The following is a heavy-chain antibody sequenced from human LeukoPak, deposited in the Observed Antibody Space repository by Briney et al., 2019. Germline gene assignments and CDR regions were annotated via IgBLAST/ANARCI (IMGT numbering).Heavy chain of an antibody. V-gene: IGHV3-23*01. CDR3: AKDSGGSGSFLFVN. CDR1: GFTFSTYA. CDR2: ISGSGGST. D-gene: IGHD3-10*01. J-gene: IGHJ4*02. Sequence: PGGSLRLSCAASGFTFSTYAMAWVRQAPGKGLEWVSAISGSGGSTYYADSVKGRFTISRDNSKNTLYLQMNSLRAEDTAVYYCAKDSGGSGSFLFVNRGQGTLVTVSS.